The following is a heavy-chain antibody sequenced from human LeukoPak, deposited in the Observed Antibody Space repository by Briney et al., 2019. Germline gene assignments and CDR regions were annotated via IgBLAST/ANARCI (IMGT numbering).Heavy chain of an antibody. CDR1: GFSLSTSGMC. D-gene: IGHD5-12*01. Sequence: SGPALVKPTQTLTLTCTFSGFSLSTSGMCVSWIRQPPGKALEWLARIDWDDDKYYSTSLKTRPTISKDTSKNQVVLTMTNMDPVDTATYYCARYYSGYDFSGYYYGMDVWGQGTTVTVSS. J-gene: IGHJ6*02. V-gene: IGHV2-70*11. CDR2: IDWDDDK. CDR3: ARYYSGYDFSGYYYGMDV.